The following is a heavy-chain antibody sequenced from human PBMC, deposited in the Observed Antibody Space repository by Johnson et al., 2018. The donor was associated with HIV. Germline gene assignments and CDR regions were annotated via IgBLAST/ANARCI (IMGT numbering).Heavy chain of an antibody. D-gene: IGHD1-7*01. CDR2: IKQDGSEK. V-gene: IGHV3-7*03. J-gene: IGHJ3*01. Sequence: VQLVESGGGLVQPGGSLRLSCAASGFTFSSYWMSWVRQAPGKGLEWVANIKQDGSEKYYVDSVKGRFTISRDNAKNSLYLHMNSLRAEDTALYYCAREPELELQFSHAFDFWGQGTMVSVSS. CDR3: AREPELELQFSHAFDF. CDR1: GFTFSSYW.